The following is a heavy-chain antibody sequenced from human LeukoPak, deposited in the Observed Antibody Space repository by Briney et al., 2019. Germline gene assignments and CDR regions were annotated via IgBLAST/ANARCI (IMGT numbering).Heavy chain of an antibody. CDR2: ISAYNGNT. CDR1: GYTFTSYG. J-gene: IGHJ6*03. V-gene: IGHV1-18*01. CDR3: AGSMVRGLYYYYMDV. D-gene: IGHD3-10*01. Sequence: ASVKVSCKASGYTFTSYGISWVRQAPGQGLEWMGWISAYNGNTNYAQKLQGRVTMTTDTSTSTAYMELRSLRSEDTAVYYCAGSMVRGLYYYYMDVWGKGTTVTVSS.